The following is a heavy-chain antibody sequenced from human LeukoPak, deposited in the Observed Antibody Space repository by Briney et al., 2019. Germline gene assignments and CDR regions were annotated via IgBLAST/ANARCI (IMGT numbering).Heavy chain of an antibody. CDR3: ATGPQGDAFDI. J-gene: IGHJ3*02. CDR1: GGTFSSYA. Sequence: SVKVSCKASGGTFSSYAISWVRQAPGQGLEWMGRIIPILGVANYAQKFQGRVTITADKSTSTAYMELSSLRSEDTAVYYCATGPQGDAFDIWGQGTMVTVSS. CDR2: IIPILGVA. V-gene: IGHV1-69*04.